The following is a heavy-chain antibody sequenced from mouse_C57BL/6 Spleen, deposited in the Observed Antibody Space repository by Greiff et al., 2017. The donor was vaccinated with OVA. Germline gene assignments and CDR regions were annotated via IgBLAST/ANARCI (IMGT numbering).Heavy chain of an antibody. CDR1: GFTFSDYG. J-gene: IGHJ2*01. CDR3: ARPPAYSNYVGYYFDY. Sequence: EVKLMESGGGLVKPGGCLKLSCAASGFTFSDYGMHWVRQAPEKGLEWVAYISSGSSTIYYADTVKGRFNISRDNAKNTLFLQMTSLRSEDTAMYYCARPPAYSNYVGYYFDYWGQGTTLTVSS. CDR2: ISSGSSTI. D-gene: IGHD2-5*01. V-gene: IGHV5-17*01.